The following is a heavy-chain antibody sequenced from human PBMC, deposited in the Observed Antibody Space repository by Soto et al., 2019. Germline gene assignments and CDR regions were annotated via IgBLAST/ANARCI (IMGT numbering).Heavy chain of an antibody. CDR1: GITFTYAW. Sequence: EVQLVESGGGLVNPGGSLRLSCAASGITFTYAWMTWVRQAPGRGLEWVGRVKSEAGGGTIDYAAPVKGRFTISRDDSRSMLYLQMNSLKSEDTAVYYCAHIGALPPNDAFSTWGQGTVVTVSS. J-gene: IGHJ3*02. D-gene: IGHD2-21*01. CDR3: AHIGALPPNDAFST. V-gene: IGHV3-15*01. CDR2: VKSEAGGGTI.